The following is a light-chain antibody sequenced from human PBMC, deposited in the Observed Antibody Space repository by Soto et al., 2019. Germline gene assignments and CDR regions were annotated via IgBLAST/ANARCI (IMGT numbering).Light chain of an antibody. CDR2: EVS. CDR3: CSYTTRATYV. J-gene: IGLJ1*01. CDR1: SSDVGSYNR. V-gene: IGLV2-14*03. Sequence: QSALTQPASVSGSPGQSITISCTGTSSDVGSYNRVSWYQQHPGKAPQLMIYEVSHRPSVVANRFSGSKSGNAASLTISGLQADDATDYYCCSYTTRATYVFGTGTKVTVL.